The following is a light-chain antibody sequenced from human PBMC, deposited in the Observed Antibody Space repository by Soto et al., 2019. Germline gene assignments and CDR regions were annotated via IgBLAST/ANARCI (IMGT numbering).Light chain of an antibody. CDR1: QSISSN. CDR3: QQYNNWPRAT. J-gene: IGKJ4*01. Sequence: EIVMTQSPTTLSVSPGERATLSCRASQSISSNLAWYQQKPGQAPRLVMFRTSSRDTGFPARFSGSGSGTEFNITISSLQSEDFGVYYCQQYNNWPRATFGGGTKVDIK. V-gene: IGKV3-15*01. CDR2: RTS.